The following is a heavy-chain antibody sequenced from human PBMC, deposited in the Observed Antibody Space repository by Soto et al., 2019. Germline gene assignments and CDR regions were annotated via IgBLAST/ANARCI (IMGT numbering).Heavy chain of an antibody. Sequence: GGSLRLSCAASGFTFNRYWMSWVRQAPGKGLEWVAKIKKDGSEQYYVDSVKGRFTVSRDNAKNSLTLQMSGLRGEDTAVYYCARGSTSWYFDFWGQGTLVTVSS. D-gene: IGHD2-2*01. CDR3: ARGSTSWYFDF. CDR2: IKKDGSEQ. CDR1: GFTFNRYW. J-gene: IGHJ4*02. V-gene: IGHV3-7*01.